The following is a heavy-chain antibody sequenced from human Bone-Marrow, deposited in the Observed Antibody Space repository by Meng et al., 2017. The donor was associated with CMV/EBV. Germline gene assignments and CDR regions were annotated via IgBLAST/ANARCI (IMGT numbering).Heavy chain of an antibody. CDR1: GYTFTTYD. J-gene: IGHJ6*02. V-gene: IGHV1-46*01. D-gene: IGHD2-2*01. CDR3: ARDRWGDVVVVPAAPRGYGMDV. CDR2: INPSGGTA. Sequence: ASVKVSCKASGYTFTTYDMHWVRQAPGQGLEWMGIINPSGGTARYAQNFQGRVTMTSDTSTSTVYMDLTSLRSEDTAVYYCARDRWGDVVVVPAAPRGYGMDVWGQWTTVTVSS.